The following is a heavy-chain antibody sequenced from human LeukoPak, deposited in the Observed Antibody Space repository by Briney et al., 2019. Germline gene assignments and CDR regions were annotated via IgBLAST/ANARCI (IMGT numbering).Heavy chain of an antibody. D-gene: IGHD3/OR15-3a*01. CDR3: ARDARHYDLLTGYQRGVFDP. J-gene: IGHJ5*02. Sequence: GSLRLSCEASGFTFRTYRMSWVRQAPGKGLEWVANIKQDGSEKYSVDSVKGRFTISRDNAKNSLYLQMDSLRVEDTAVYYCARDARHYDLLTGYQRGVFDPWGQGTLVIVSP. CDR1: GFTFRTYR. V-gene: IGHV3-7*03. CDR2: IKQDGSEK.